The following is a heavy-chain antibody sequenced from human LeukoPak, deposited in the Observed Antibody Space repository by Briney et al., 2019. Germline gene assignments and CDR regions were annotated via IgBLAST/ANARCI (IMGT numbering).Heavy chain of an antibody. CDR1: GFTLSSHW. J-gene: IGHJ4*02. Sequence: GGSLRLSCAASGFTLSSHWMTWVRQAPGKGLEWVADINQDASAKYCVASVRGRFTISRDNAKNSIYLQMNSLRVDDTAVYYCARWNIRGTAHQLDYWGQGSLVTVSS. V-gene: IGHV3-7*01. CDR3: ARWNIRGTAHQLDY. CDR2: INQDASAK. D-gene: IGHD1-7*01.